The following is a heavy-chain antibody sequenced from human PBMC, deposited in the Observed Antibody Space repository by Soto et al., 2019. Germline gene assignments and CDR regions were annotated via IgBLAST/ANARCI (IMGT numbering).Heavy chain of an antibody. CDR3: VRDGTKTLRDWFDP. J-gene: IGHJ5*02. D-gene: IGHD1-1*01. V-gene: IGHV4-4*07. CDR1: GASISGFY. Sequence: ETLTLTCTVSGASISGFYWSWIRTSAGKGLEWIGRIYATGTTDYNPSLKSRVMMSVDTSKKQFSLKLRSVTAADTAVYYCVRDGTKTLRDWFDPWGQGISVTVSS. CDR2: IYATGTT.